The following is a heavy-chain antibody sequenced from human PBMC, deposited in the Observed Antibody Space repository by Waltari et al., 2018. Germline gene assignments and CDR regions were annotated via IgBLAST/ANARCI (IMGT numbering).Heavy chain of an antibody. CDR3: ARMDIVVVPAH. V-gene: IGHV4-39*01. CDR2: IYYSGST. D-gene: IGHD2-2*03. J-gene: IGHJ4*02. Sequence: QLQLQESGPGLVKPSETLSLPCTVSGGSISSSSSYWGWIRQPPGQGLEWIGSIYYSGSTYYNPSLKSRVTISVDTSKNQFSLKLSSVTAADTAVYYCARMDIVVVPAHWGQGTLVTVSS. CDR1: GGSISSSSSY.